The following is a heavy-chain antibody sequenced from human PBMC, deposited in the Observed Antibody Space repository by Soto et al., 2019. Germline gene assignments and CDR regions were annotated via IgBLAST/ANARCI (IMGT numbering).Heavy chain of an antibody. V-gene: IGHV3-48*01. CDR3: LDGDYN. J-gene: IGHJ4*02. Sequence: EVQLVESGGDLVQPGGSLRLSCAASGITFSSHAMNWVRQAPGKGLEWVASIRATSATYYADSVKGRFIISRDNAKDSLFLQMNSLRAEDTAVYYWLDGDYNWGQGTRVTVSS. CDR1: GITFSSHA. D-gene: IGHD4-17*01. CDR2: IRATSAT.